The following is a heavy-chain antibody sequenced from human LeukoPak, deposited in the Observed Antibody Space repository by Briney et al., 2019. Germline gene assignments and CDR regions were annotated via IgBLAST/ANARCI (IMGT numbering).Heavy chain of an antibody. D-gene: IGHD3-22*01. Sequence: GASVKVCCKASGYTFTSLGISWVRQAPGQGLEWMGWISGDNGNTYYAQKLQGRVTLTTDTSTSTAYMELRSLRSDDTAVYYCARDCDRSGYYCYWGQGTQVTVSS. CDR1: GYTFTSLG. CDR2: ISGDNGNT. V-gene: IGHV1-18*01. CDR3: ARDCDRSGYYCY. J-gene: IGHJ4*02.